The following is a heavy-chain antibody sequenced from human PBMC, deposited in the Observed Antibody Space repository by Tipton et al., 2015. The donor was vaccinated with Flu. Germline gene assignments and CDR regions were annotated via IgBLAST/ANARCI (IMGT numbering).Heavy chain of an antibody. CDR3: ARMVRGRTHYYYYMDV. CDR2: MNPNSGNT. Sequence: QLVQSGPEVKKPGASVKVSCKASGYTFTSYDINWVRQATGQGLEWMGWMNPNSGNTGYAQKFQGRVTMTRNTSISTAYMELSSLRSEDTAVYYCARMVRGRTHYYYYMDVWGKGTTVTVSS. J-gene: IGHJ6*03. D-gene: IGHD3-10*01. V-gene: IGHV1-8*01. CDR1: GYTFTSYD.